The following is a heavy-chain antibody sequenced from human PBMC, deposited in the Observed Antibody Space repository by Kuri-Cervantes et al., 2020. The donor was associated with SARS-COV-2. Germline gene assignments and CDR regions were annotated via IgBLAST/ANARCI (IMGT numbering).Heavy chain of an antibody. Sequence: SVKVSCKASGDTFTYRFLHWVRQAPGQAPEWLGWITPFNGNTKYAQKFQDRVTITRDRSMNTAYMKLSSLRSEDTAMYYCARSGPGAISREDGALDIWGQGTMVTVSS. D-gene: IGHD4/OR15-4a*01. CDR1: GDTFTYRF. CDR3: ARSGPGAISREDGALDI. J-gene: IGHJ3*02. V-gene: IGHV1-45*02. CDR2: ITPFNGNT.